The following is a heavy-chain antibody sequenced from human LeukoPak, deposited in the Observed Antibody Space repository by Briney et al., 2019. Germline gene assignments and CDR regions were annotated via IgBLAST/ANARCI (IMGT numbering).Heavy chain of an antibody. Sequence: ASVKVSCKASGYTFTSYYMHWVRQAPGQGLEWVGIINPSGGSTSYAQKFQGRVTMTRDTSTSTVYMELSSLRSEDTAVYYCARDEWNCSGGSCYYPLNWFDPWGQGTLVTVSS. CDR2: INPSGGST. V-gene: IGHV1-46*01. J-gene: IGHJ5*02. CDR3: ARDEWNCSGGSCYYPLNWFDP. D-gene: IGHD2-15*01. CDR1: GYTFTSYY.